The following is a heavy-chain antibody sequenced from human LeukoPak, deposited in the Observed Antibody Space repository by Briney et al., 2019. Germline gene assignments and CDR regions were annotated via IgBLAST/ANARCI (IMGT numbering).Heavy chain of an antibody. Sequence: PGGTLRLSCAASGFTFSSYGMSWVRQAPGKGLEWVSAVTSGRSTYYADSVKGRFTVSRDNSKITLYLQMNSLRAEDTAVCYCARGQYTSSPGGFDYWGKGTLVTVSS. V-gene: IGHV3-23*01. D-gene: IGHD6-6*01. CDR1: GFTFSSYG. CDR3: ARGQYTSSPGGFDY. CDR2: VTSGRST. J-gene: IGHJ4*02.